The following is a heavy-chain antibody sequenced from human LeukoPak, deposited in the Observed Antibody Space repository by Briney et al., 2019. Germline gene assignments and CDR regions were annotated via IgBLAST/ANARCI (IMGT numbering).Heavy chain of an antibody. CDR3: ARDQNQAKPYGMDV. V-gene: IGHV1-2*02. CDR2: INPNSGGT. CDR1: GYTFTGYY. Sequence: VKVSCKASGYTFTGYYMHWVRQAPGQGLEWMGWINPNSGGTNYAQKFQGRVTMTRDTSISTAYMELSRLGSDDTAVYYCARDQNQAKPYGMDVWGQGTTVTVSS. J-gene: IGHJ6*02.